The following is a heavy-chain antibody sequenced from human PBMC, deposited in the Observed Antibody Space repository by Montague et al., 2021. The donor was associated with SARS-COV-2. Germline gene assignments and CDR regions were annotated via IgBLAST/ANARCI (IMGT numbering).Heavy chain of an antibody. CDR1: GXSISSANYQ. V-gene: IGHV4-39*01. CDR2: ISHSGSA. D-gene: IGHD3/OR15-3a*01. Sequence: SETLSLTCNVSGXSISSANYQWAWFRQPPGKGLQWVGSISHSGSAYYNPSPKSRLTISVDMSKRLFSLDVESVAVADTAFYYCARQVGDFWTGFYVDSWGQGTLVTVSS. J-gene: IGHJ4*02. CDR3: ARQVGDFWTGFYVDS.